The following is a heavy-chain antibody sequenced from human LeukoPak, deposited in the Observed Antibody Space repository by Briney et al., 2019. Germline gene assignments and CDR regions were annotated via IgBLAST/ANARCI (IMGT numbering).Heavy chain of an antibody. V-gene: IGHV4-61*02. D-gene: IGHD5-18*01. Sequence: SETLSLTCTVSGGSISSGSYYWSWIRQPAGRGLEWIGRNYIRGSTNYNPSLKSRVTISVDTSKNQFSLKLRSVTAADTAVYYCARGPRGYSYGAFDYWGRGILSPSPQ. J-gene: IGHJ4*02. CDR3: ARGPRGYSYGAFDY. CDR1: GGSISSGSYY. CDR2: NYIRGST.